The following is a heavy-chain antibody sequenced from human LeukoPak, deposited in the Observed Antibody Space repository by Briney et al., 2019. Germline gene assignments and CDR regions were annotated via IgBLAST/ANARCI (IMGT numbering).Heavy chain of an antibody. D-gene: IGHD2-21*02. V-gene: IGHV4-59*01. CDR2: ISYSGSS. CDR3: ARGVTTGLDWFDP. J-gene: IGHJ5*02. CDR1: GVSIRSYY. Sequence: SQTLSLTCTVSGVSIRSYYCSWIRQPPGQGLEWIGCISYSGSSTYNPSLKSRVTISVDTSKNQFSLKVTSVTAADTAVYYCARGVTTGLDWFDPWGQGTLVTVSS.